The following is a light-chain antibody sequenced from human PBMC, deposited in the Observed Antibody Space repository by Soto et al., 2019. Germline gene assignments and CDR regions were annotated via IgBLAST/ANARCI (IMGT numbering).Light chain of an antibody. V-gene: IGLV2-14*01. CDR2: EVS. CDR3: RSYTGRTTVI. CDR1: SSDVGGYNY. Sequence: QSALTQPASVSGSPGQSITISCTGTSSDVGGYNYVSWYQQHPGKAPKLMIYEVSNRPSGVSNRVSGSKSGNTASLTISGLQAEDEPYYYCRSYTGRTTVIFGGGTKVTVL. J-gene: IGLJ2*01.